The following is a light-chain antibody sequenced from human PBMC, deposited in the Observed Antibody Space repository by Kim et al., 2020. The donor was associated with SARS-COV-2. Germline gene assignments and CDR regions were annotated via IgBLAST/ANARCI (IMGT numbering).Light chain of an antibody. CDR2: AAS. J-gene: IGKJ4*01. CDR3: QQSYRTPLT. CDR1: QSISTC. Sequence: ASVGDRVTITCRASQSISTCLNWYKQIPGKAPKLLIFAASSLQSGVPSRFSGSGSGTDFTLTISTLQPEDFATYYCQQSYRTPLTFGGGTKVDIK. V-gene: IGKV1-39*01.